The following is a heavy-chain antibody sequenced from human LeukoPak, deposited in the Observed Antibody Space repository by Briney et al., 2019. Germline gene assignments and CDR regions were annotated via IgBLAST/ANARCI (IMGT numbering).Heavy chain of an antibody. D-gene: IGHD4-17*01. J-gene: IGHJ2*01. V-gene: IGHV3-64D*06. CDR2: ISNNGGST. Sequence: PGGSLRLSGSASGFTFSSYAMQWVRQAPGKGLEYVSAISNNGGSTYYADSVKGRFTISRDNSKNTLYLQMSSLRAEDTAVYYCVKSYTVTTKYFDLWGRGTLVTVSS. CDR3: VKSYTVTTKYFDL. CDR1: GFTFSSYA.